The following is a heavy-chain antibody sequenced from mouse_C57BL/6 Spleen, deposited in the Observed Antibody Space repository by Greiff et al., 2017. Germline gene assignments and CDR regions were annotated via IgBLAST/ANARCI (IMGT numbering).Heavy chain of an antibody. CDR2: IDPETGGT. V-gene: IGHV1-15*01. CDR3: TRSGYYVG. CDR1: GYTFTDYE. Sequence: VQLQQSGAELVRPGASVTLSCKASGYTFTDYEMHWVKQTPVHGLEWIGAIDPETGGTAYNQKFKGKAILTADKSSSTAYMELRSLTSEDSAVYYCTRSGYYVGWGQGTLVTVSA. D-gene: IGHD2-3*01. J-gene: IGHJ3*01.